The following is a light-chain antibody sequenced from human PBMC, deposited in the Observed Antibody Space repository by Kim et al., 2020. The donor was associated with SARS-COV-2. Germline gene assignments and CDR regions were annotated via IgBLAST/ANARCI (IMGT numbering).Light chain of an antibody. CDR2: GAS. V-gene: IGKV3-20*01. Sequence: EIVLTQSPGTLSLSPGERATLSCRASQSVSSSYLAWYQQKPGQAPRLLIYGASSRATGIPDRFSGSRSGTDFTLTISRLEPEDFAVYYCRQYDSRPWTFGQGTKVDIK. CDR3: RQYDSRPWT. J-gene: IGKJ1*01. CDR1: QSVSSSY.